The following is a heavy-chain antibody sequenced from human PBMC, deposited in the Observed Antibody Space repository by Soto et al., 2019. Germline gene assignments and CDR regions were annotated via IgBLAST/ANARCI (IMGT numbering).Heavy chain of an antibody. V-gene: IGHV4-31*03. CDR3: ARDRVAAGDYYFDY. Sequence: SETLSLTCTVSGGSISSGGYYWSWIRQHPGKGLEWIGYIYYSGSTYYNPSLKSRVTISVDASKNQFSLKLSSVTAADTAVYYCARDRVAAGDYYFDYWGQGTLVTVSS. J-gene: IGHJ4*02. CDR2: IYYSGST. CDR1: GGSISSGGYY. D-gene: IGHD6-25*01.